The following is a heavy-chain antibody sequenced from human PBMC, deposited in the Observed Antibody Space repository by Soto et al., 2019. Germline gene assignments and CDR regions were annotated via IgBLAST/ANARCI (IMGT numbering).Heavy chain of an antibody. Sequence: EVQLLESGGGLVQPGGSLRLSCAASGFTFSSYAMSWVRQAPGKGLEWVSAISGSGGSTYYADSVKGRFTISRDNSKNTLYLQMNSLRAEDTAVYYCAKILRYFGGPETDSTPWGQGTLVTVSS. D-gene: IGHD3-9*01. J-gene: IGHJ5*02. CDR3: AKILRYFGGPETDSTP. CDR1: GFTFSSYA. V-gene: IGHV3-23*01. CDR2: ISGSGGST.